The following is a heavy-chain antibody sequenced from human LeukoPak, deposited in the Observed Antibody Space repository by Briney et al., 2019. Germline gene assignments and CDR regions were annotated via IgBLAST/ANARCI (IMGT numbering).Heavy chain of an antibody. J-gene: IGHJ6*03. CDR1: GGSISSYY. Sequence: SETLSLTCTVSGGSISSYYWSWIRQPPGKGLEWIGRIYTSGSTNYNPSLKSRVTMSVDTSKNQFSLKLSSVTAADTAVYYCARDLVGVIPAVSEDYYYYYMDVWGKGTTVTVSS. CDR2: IYTSGST. D-gene: IGHD2-2*01. CDR3: ARDLVGVIPAVSEDYYYYYMDV. V-gene: IGHV4-4*07.